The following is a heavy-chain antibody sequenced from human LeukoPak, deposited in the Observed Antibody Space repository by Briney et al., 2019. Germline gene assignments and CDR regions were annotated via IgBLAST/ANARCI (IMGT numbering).Heavy chain of an antibody. J-gene: IGHJ4*02. CDR3: ARENDQGFDY. Sequence: GRSLRLSCATSGFTFSSYAMNWVRQAPGKGLEWVSSFGTRSTSIYYARSVTGRFIISKDNAKNSLYLQMNSLRAEDTAVYYCARENDQGFDYWGQGTLVTVSS. CDR2: FGTRSTSI. D-gene: IGHD3-16*01. V-gene: IGHV3-21*01. CDR1: GFTFSSYA.